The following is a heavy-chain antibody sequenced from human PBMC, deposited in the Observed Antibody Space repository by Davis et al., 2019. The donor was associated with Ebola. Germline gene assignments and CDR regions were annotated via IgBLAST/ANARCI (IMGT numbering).Heavy chain of an antibody. Sequence: PGGSLRLSCAVSGFTINSNYMSWVRQAPGRGLEWVSIIYNSGSTSYADSAKGRFTISRDRSKNTLYLQMNNLRAEDTAVYYCARGNYWNDGFDNWGQGTLVTVSS. V-gene: IGHV3-53*01. CDR3: ARGNYWNDGFDN. D-gene: IGHD1-1*01. CDR1: GFTINSNY. CDR2: IYNSGST. J-gene: IGHJ4*02.